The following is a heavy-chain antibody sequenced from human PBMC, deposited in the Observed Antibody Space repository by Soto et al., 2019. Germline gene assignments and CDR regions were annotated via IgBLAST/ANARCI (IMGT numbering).Heavy chain of an antibody. J-gene: IGHJ4*02. Sequence: PGGSLRLSCAASGFTFSSHAMSWVRQAPGKGLEWVSAISGTGASTYYADSVKGRFTISRDNSKNTIYLEMNSLRGEDTAVYYCAKDRSVVVTSASAYWGQGTPVTVSS. V-gene: IGHV3-23*01. CDR3: AKDRSVVVTSASAY. CDR2: ISGTGAST. D-gene: IGHD2-21*02. CDR1: GFTFSSHA.